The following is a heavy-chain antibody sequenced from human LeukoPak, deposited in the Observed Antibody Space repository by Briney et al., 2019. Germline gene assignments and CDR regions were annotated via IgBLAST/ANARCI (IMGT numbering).Heavy chain of an antibody. CDR1: GGTFSSYH. J-gene: IGHJ5*02. CDR2: INPNSGGT. D-gene: IGHD2-15*01. Sequence: ASVKVSCKASGGTFSSYHIHWVRQAPGQGLEWMGWINPNSGGTNYAQKFQGRVTMTRGTSISTAYIELNRLRSDDTAVYYCARGYCTGDICSGAWFDPWGRGTLVTVSS. CDR3: ARGYCTGDICSGAWFDP. V-gene: IGHV1-2*02.